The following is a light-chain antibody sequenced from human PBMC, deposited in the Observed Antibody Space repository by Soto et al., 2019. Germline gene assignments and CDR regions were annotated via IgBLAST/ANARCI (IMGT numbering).Light chain of an antibody. CDR2: EDN. V-gene: IGLV6-57*03. Sequence: NFMLTQPHSVSESPGKTVTISCTRSSGSIASNYVQWYQQRPGSAPTTVIYEDNQRPSGVPDRFSGSIDSSSNSASLTISGLKTEDEADYYCQSYDSSNDHVVFGGGTKLTVL. CDR3: QSYDSSNDHVV. CDR1: SGSIASNY. J-gene: IGLJ2*01.